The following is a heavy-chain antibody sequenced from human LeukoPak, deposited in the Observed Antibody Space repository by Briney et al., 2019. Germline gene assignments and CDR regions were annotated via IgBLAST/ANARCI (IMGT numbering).Heavy chain of an antibody. Sequence: GGSLRLSCAASGFTFSSYWMHWVRQAPGKGLVWVLRINRDGSTTNYADSVKGRFTISRDNAKNTLYLQMNSLRAEDTAVYYCARGYSSTWYNAFDIWGQGTMVTVSS. CDR1: GFTFSSYW. D-gene: IGHD6-13*01. CDR3: ARGYSSTWYNAFDI. CDR2: INRDGSTT. J-gene: IGHJ3*02. V-gene: IGHV3-74*01.